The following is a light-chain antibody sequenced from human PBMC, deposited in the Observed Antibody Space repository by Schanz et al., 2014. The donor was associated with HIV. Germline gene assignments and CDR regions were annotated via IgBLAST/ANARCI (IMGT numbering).Light chain of an antibody. V-gene: IGKV3D-20*02. CDR3: QQRSNWRFT. Sequence: EIVLTQSPGTLSLPPGERATLSCRASQSISSSYFAWYQQRPGQAPRLLIYGASARATGVPDRFSGSGSGTDFTLTISSLEPEDFAVYYCQQRSNWRFTFGPGTKVDIK. CDR1: QSISSSY. CDR2: GAS. J-gene: IGKJ3*01.